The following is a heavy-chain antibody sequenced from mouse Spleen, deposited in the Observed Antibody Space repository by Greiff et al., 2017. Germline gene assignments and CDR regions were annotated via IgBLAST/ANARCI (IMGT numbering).Heavy chain of an antibody. V-gene: IGHV1-39*01. CDR1: GYSFTDYN. Sequence: EVQLQESGPELVKPGASVKISCKASGYSFTDYNMNWVKQSNGKSLEWIGVINPNYGTTSYNQKFKGKATLTVDQSSSTAYMQLNSLTSEDSAVYYCARAVYGSSYHAMDYWGQGTSVTVSS. CDR3: ARAVYGSSYHAMDY. D-gene: IGHD1-1*01. J-gene: IGHJ4*01. CDR2: INPNYGTT.